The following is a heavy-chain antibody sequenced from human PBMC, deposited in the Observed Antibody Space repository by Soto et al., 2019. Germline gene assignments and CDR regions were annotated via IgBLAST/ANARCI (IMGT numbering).Heavy chain of an antibody. D-gene: IGHD6-6*01. CDR3: AKGKYSSSPLLNPGGYYYGMDV. V-gene: IGHV3-30*18. Sequence: LRLSCAASGFTFSSYGMHWVRQAPGKGLEWVAVISYDGSNKYYADSVKGRFTISRDNSKNTLYLQMNSLRAEDTAVYYCAKGKYSSSPLLNPGGYYYGMDVWGQGTTVTVSS. CDR1: GFTFSSYG. CDR2: ISYDGSNK. J-gene: IGHJ6*02.